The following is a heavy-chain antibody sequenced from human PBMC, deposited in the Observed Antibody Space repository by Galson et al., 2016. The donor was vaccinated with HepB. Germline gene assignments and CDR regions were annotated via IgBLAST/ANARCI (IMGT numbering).Heavy chain of an antibody. CDR3: ARDGFKGPAAIWTYYYYYMDV. J-gene: IGHJ6*03. D-gene: IGHD2-2*02. CDR1: GFTFSRHN. Sequence: SLRLSCAASGFTFSRHNMHWVRQAPGKGLEWVAIISYDGSNKYYADSVKGRFTISRDNSKNTMYLQMNSLRAEDTAVYYCARDGFKGPAAIWTYYYYYMDVWGKGTTVTVSS. V-gene: IGHV3-30-3*01. CDR2: ISYDGSNK.